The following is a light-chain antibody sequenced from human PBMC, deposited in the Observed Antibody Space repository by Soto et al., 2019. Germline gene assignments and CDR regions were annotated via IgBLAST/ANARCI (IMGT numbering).Light chain of an antibody. V-gene: IGKV3-15*01. CDR3: QQYDDWPPWT. CDR2: GAS. CDR1: QGVSNN. Sequence: EIVMTQSPATLSVSPGKRATLSCRASQGVSNNLAWYQQKPGQAPRLLIYGASTRAAGIPARFSGSGSGTEFTLTINSLQSEDLAVYYCQQYDDWPPWTFGQGTKVEIK. J-gene: IGKJ1*01.